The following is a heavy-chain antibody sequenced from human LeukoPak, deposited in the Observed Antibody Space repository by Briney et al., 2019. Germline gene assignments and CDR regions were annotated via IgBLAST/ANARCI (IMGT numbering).Heavy chain of an antibody. CDR1: GFIFTNAW. D-gene: IGHD3-22*01. J-gene: IGHJ4*02. CDR2: DRGTK. V-gene: IGHV3-66*01. CDR3: TAGLYDTGGVDH. Sequence: SGGSLRLSCTASGFIFTNAWMTWVRQAPGKGLEWVGRDRGTKDYAAPVKDRFSISRDNPKNTLYLVMINLKTEDTAVYYCTAGLYDTGGVDHWGQGTLVTVSS.